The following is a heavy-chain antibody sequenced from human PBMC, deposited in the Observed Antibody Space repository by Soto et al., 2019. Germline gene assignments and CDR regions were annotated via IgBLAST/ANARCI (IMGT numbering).Heavy chain of an antibody. D-gene: IGHD3-22*01. CDR3: VKGEYYYDSSGYYPFDY. V-gene: IGHV3-64D*06. CDR2: ISTNGGST. J-gene: IGHJ4*02. CDR1: GFTFSSYA. Sequence: PGGSLRLSCSASGFTFSSYAMHWVGQAPGKGLEYVSSISTNGGSTHYADSVKGRFTISRDNSKNTQYLQMSSLRADDTAVYYCVKGEYYYDSSGYYPFDYWGQGT.